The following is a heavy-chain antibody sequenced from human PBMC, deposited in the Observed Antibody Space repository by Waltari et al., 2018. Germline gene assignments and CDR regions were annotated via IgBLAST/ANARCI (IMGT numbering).Heavy chain of an antibody. CDR3: ARDRGTMVRDDYYYYMDV. CDR2: IKQDGSEK. D-gene: IGHD3-10*01. V-gene: IGHV3-7*01. Sequence: EVQLVESGGGLVQPGGSLSLSCAASGFTFSSFWMSWVRQAPGKGLEWVANIKQDGSEKYYVDSVKGRFTISRDNAKNSLYLQMNSLRAEDTAVYYCARDRGTMVRDDYYYYMDVWGKGTTVTVSS. J-gene: IGHJ6*03. CDR1: GFTFSSFW.